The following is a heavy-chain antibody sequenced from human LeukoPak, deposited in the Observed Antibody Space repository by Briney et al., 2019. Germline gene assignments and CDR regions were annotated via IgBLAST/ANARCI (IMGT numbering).Heavy chain of an antibody. Sequence: GASVTVSCKASGYSFSGHYMDWVRQAPGQGLEWMGWINPNSGDTNYALKFQGRVTMTRDTSISTAYMELSSLTSDDTAVYYCARGGTLAGPWYFDLWGRGTQVAVSS. J-gene: IGHJ2*01. CDR2: INPNSGDT. D-gene: IGHD6-19*01. CDR1: GYSFSGHY. CDR3: ARGGTLAGPWYFDL. V-gene: IGHV1-2*02.